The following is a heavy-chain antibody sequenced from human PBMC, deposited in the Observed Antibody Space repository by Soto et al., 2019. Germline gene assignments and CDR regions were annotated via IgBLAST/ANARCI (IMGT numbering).Heavy chain of an antibody. CDR1: GFTFSSYA. D-gene: IGHD2-2*01. Sequence: EVQLLESGGGLVQPGGPLRLSCAASGFTFSSYAMSWVRQAPGKGLEWVSAISGSGGSTYYADSVKGRFTISRDNSKNTLYLQMNSLRAEDTAVYYCAKGRGYCSSTSCYVGSDYWGQGTLVTVSS. CDR2: ISGSGGST. V-gene: IGHV3-23*01. CDR3: AKGRGYCSSTSCYVGSDY. J-gene: IGHJ4*02.